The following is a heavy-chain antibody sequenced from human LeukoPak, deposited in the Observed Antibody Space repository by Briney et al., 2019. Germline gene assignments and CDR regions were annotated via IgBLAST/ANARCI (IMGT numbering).Heavy chain of an antibody. V-gene: IGHV3-11*01. D-gene: IGHD6-19*01. CDR2: ISSSGSTI. Sequence: GGSLRLSCAASGFTFSDYYMSWIRQAPGKGLEWVSYISSSGSTIYYADSVKGRFTISRDNAKNSLYLQMNSLRAEDTAVYFCARDVGTGWYYAFDIWGQGTLVTVSS. J-gene: IGHJ3*02. CDR1: GFTFSDYY. CDR3: ARDVGTGWYYAFDI.